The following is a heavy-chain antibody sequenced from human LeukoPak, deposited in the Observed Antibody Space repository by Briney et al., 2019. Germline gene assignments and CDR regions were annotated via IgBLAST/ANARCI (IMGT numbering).Heavy chain of an antibody. D-gene: IGHD2-15*01. Sequence: GGSLRLSCAASGFTFSSYWMSWVRQAPGKGLEWVANIKLDGSEKYYVDSVKGRFTISRDSAKKSLYLQTNSLRDEDTAVYYCAKGSRPRYCSGGSCYSDAFDIWGQGTMVTVSS. CDR3: AKGSRPRYCSGGSCYSDAFDI. CDR1: GFTFSSYW. J-gene: IGHJ3*02. V-gene: IGHV3-7*01. CDR2: IKLDGSEK.